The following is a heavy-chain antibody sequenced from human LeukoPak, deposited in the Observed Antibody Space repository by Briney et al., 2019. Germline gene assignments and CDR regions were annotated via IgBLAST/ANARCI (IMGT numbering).Heavy chain of an antibody. J-gene: IGHJ3*02. V-gene: IGHV3-23*01. D-gene: IGHD6-13*01. Sequence: PGGSLRLSCAASGFTFTTYAMSWVRQAPGKGLEWVSAISGSGGSTYHADSVKGRFTISRDNSKNTLYLQMNSLRAEDTAVYYCARYTASIAAAGLDAFDIWGQGTMVTVSS. CDR3: ARYTASIAAAGLDAFDI. CDR1: GFTFTTYA. CDR2: ISGSGGST.